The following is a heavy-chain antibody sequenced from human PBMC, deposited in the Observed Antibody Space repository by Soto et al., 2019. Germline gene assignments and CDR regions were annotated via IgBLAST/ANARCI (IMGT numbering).Heavy chain of an antibody. J-gene: IGHJ6*02. CDR2: IYYSGST. V-gene: IGHV4-39*07. D-gene: IGHD5-18*01. CDR1: GGSISSGDYY. CDR3: ARTYSYGFDPKLYYYYGIDV. Sequence: PSETLSLTCTVSGGSISSGDYYWSWIRQPPGKGLEWIGSIYYSGSTYYNPSLKSRVTISVDTSKNQFSLKLSSVTAADTAVYYCARTYSYGFDPKLYYYYGIDVWGQGTTVTVSS.